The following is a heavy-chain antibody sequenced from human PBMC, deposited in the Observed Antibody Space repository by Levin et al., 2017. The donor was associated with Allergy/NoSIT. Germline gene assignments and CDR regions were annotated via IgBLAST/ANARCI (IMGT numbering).Heavy chain of an antibody. CDR1: GGTFSSYA. J-gene: IGHJ4*02. D-gene: IGHD3-10*01. CDR2: IIPILGIA. CDR3: ARGAMVRGVYFDY. V-gene: IGHV1-69*04. Sequence: GASVKVSCKASGGTFSSYAISWVRQAPGQGLEWMGRIIPILGIANYAQKFQGRVTITADKSTSTAYMELSSLRSEDTAVYYCARGAMVRGVYFDYWGQGTLVTVSS.